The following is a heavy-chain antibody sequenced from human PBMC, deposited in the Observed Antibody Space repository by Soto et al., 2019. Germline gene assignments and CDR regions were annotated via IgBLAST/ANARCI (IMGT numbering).Heavy chain of an antibody. V-gene: IGHV1-69*12. D-gene: IGHD2-21*01. J-gene: IGHJ6*02. Sequence: QVQLVQSGAEVKKPGSSVKVSCKASGGTFSSYAISWVRQAPGQGLEWMGGIIPIFGTANYAQKFQGRVTITADESTSTAYMELSSRRSEDTAVYYCARGIEGYCGGDCYGMDVWGQGTTVTVSS. CDR2: IIPIFGTA. CDR3: ARGIEGYCGGDCYGMDV. CDR1: GGTFSSYA.